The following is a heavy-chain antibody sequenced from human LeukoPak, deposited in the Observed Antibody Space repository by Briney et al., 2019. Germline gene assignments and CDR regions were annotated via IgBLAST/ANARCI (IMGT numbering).Heavy chain of an antibody. J-gene: IGHJ6*02. CDR3: AGGVVVPAAMEEYYYYYGMDV. CDR2: ISYDGSNK. CDR1: GFMFSDYG. D-gene: IGHD2-2*01. V-gene: IGHV3-30*03. Sequence: GGSLRLSCAASGFMFSDYGMHWVRQAPGKGLEWVAVISYDGSNKYYADSVKGRFTMSRDNSKNTLYLQMNSLRAEDTAVYYCAGGVVVPAAMEEYYYYYGMDVWGQGTTVTVSS.